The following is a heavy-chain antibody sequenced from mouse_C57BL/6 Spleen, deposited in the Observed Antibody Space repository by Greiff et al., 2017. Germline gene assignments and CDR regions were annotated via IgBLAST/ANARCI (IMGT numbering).Heavy chain of an antibody. J-gene: IGHJ2*01. CDR2: IHPNSGST. CDR1: GYSFTSYW. CDR3: AKSVYYGSSYYFDD. Sequence: VQLLQPGAELVKPGASVKLSCKASGYSFTSYWMHWVKQRPGQGLEWIGMIHPNSGSTNYNEKFKSKATLTVDKSSSTAYMPLSSLTSEDSAVNSCAKSVYYGSSYYFDDWGQGTTLTVSS. V-gene: IGHV1-64*01. D-gene: IGHD1-1*01.